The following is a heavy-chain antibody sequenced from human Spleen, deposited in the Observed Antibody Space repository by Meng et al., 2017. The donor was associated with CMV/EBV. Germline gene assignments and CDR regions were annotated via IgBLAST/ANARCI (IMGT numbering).Heavy chain of an antibody. CDR2: IYSGGVT. D-gene: IGHD3-9*01. CDR3: ARGFNDLLTGCRYAMDV. CDR1: GFTVSSNY. Sequence: GESLKISCAASGFTVSSNYMTWVRQAPGKGLEWVSVIYSGGVTYYADSVKGRFTISRDNSKNTLHLQMNSLRDDDTAVYYCARGFNDLLTGCRYAMDVWGQGTTVTVS. J-gene: IGHJ6*02. V-gene: IGHV3-53*01.